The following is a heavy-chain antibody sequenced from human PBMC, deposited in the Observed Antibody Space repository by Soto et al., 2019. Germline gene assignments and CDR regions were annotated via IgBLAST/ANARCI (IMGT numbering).Heavy chain of an antibody. CDR2: VNGNGGST. V-gene: IGHV3-23*01. CDR1: GFTFSAYD. J-gene: IGHJ4*02. CDR3: RAYPYGQGVDY. D-gene: IGHD3-10*01. Sequence: EVQLLESGGGMVQPGGSLRLSCVASGFTFSAYDMNWVRQAPGKGLEWVSVVNGNGGSTYYADSVKGRFSISRDDSRNTVYLQMNSLRAEDTAVYYCRAYPYGQGVDYWGQGTLVTVSS.